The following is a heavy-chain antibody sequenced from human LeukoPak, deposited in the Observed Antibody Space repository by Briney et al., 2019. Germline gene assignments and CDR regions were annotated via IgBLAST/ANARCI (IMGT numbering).Heavy chain of an antibody. CDR1: GFTFSSYS. V-gene: IGHV3-48*01. D-gene: IGHD3-10*01. CDR3: ARDGWFGDYNWFDP. Sequence: LGGSLRLSCAASGFTFSSYSMNWVRQAPGKGLEWVSYISSASNTIYYADSVKGRFTISRDNAKNSLYLQMNSLRAEDTAMYYCARDGWFGDYNWFDPWGQGTLVTVSS. J-gene: IGHJ5*02. CDR2: ISSASNTI.